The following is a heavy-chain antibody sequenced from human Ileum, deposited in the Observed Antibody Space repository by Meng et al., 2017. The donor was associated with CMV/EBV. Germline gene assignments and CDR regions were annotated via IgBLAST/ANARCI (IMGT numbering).Heavy chain of an antibody. V-gene: IGHV3-74*01. CDR1: GFSLSSYW. D-gene: IGHD3-16*01. CDR3: ARDLMNWDGKDV. CDR2: IKSDGRGT. J-gene: IGHJ6*02. Sequence: GGSLRLSCAASGFSLSSYWMHWVRQAPGKGLEWVARIKSDGRGTSYADSVKGRFTISRDNAKNTVDLQMNSLKAEDTAVYYCARDLMNWDGKDVWGQGTTATFSS.